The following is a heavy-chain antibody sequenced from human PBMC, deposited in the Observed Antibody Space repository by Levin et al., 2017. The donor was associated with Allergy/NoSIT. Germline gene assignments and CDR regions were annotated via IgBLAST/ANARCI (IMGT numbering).Heavy chain of an antibody. CDR2: ISYDGSNK. CDR3: AKDSVAGRAESDY. CDR1: GFTFSSYG. D-gene: IGHD6-19*01. J-gene: IGHJ4*02. V-gene: IGHV3-30*18. Sequence: GGSLRLSCAASGFTFSSYGMHWVRQAPGKGLEWVAIISYDGSNKHYAESVKGLFTISRDNSKNTLYVQMNSLRAEDTAVYYCAKDSVAGRAESDYWGQGTLVTVSS.